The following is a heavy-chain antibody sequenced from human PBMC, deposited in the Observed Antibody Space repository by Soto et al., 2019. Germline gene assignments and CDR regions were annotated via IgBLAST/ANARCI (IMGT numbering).Heavy chain of an antibody. CDR2: TDAGNGDT. D-gene: IGHD3-3*01. CDR3: ASGSGFSGIAY. J-gene: IGHJ4*02. V-gene: IGHV1-3*01. Sequence: QVHLVQSGAEVKEPGASVKVSCKASGYTFTSYPMHWVRQAPGQSLEWMGWTDAGNGDTTYSQKFQGRVTITTDTSATKAYRERGSLRSEDTAVYYCASGSGFSGIAYWGQGTLVTVSS. CDR1: GYTFTSYP.